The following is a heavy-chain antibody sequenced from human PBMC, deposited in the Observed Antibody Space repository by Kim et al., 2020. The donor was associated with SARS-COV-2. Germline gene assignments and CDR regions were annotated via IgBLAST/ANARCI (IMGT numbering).Heavy chain of an antibody. J-gene: IGHJ4*02. CDR1: GFTFSSYG. CDR2: IWYDGSNK. Sequence: GGSLRLSCAASGFTFSSYGMHWVRQAPGKGLEWVAVIWYDGSNKYYADSVKGRFTISRDNSKNTLYLQMNSLRAEDTAVYYCARDGFLGTQWLTSYYFDYWGQGTLVTVSS. CDR3: ARDGFLGTQWLTSYYFDY. V-gene: IGHV3-33*01. D-gene: IGHD6-19*01.